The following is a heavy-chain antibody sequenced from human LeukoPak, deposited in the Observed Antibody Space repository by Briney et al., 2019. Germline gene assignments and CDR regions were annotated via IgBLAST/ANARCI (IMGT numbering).Heavy chain of an antibody. CDR1: GYSFTSYW. V-gene: IGHV5-51*01. Sequence: GESLQISCKGSGYSFTSYWIGWGRQVTGKGLEGMGIIYPGDSENRESPSFHAQVTISAHKSISTAYLQWSSLKASDTAMYYCARHSRDGYTTVDYWGQGTLVTVSS. CDR3: ARHSRDGYTTVDY. CDR2: IYPGDSEN. D-gene: IGHD5-24*01. J-gene: IGHJ4*02.